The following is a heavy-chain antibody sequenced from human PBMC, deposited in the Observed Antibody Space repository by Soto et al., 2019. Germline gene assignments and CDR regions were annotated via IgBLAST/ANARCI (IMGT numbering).Heavy chain of an antibody. CDR3: ARDLWSDQPDNNYYYYGMDV. J-gene: IGHJ6*02. Sequence: ASVKVSCKASGYTFTSYDINWVRQATGQGLEWMGWMNPNSGNTGYAQKFQGRVTMTRNTSISTAYMELSSLRSEDTAVYYCARDLWSDQPDNNYYYYGMDVWGQGTTVTVPS. CDR2: MNPNSGNT. CDR1: GYTFTSYD. D-gene: IGHD3-3*01. V-gene: IGHV1-8*01.